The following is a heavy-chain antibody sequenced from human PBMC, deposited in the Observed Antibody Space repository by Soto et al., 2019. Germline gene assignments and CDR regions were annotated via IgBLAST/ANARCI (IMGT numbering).Heavy chain of an antibody. CDR1: GFSLRTSGVG. Sequence: QITLKESGPTLVKPTQTLTLTCTFSGFSLRTSGVGVGWIRQPPGKALEWLALIYWDDDKRYSPSLKSRLTIPKDTPKNLVVRIMTNMDPVDTATYYCARDSSGYYGFDYWGLGALVTVSS. D-gene: IGHD3-22*01. J-gene: IGHJ4*02. CDR2: IYWDDDK. CDR3: ARDSSGYYGFDY. V-gene: IGHV2-5*02.